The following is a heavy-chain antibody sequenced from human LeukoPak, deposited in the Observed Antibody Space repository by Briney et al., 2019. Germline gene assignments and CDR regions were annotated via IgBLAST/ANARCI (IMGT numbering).Heavy chain of an antibody. CDR1: GYTFSNYG. D-gene: IGHD3-16*01. V-gene: IGHV1-18*01. CDR2: ISAYNGNT. Sequence: ASVKVSCKASGYTFSNYGITWVRQAPGQGLEWMGWISAYNGNTNYSQNFRGRVTMTTDTSTSTAYMELRSLTSDDTAVYYCLRDPRGDGECLQHWGQGTLVTASS. J-gene: IGHJ1*01. CDR3: LRDPRGDGECLQH.